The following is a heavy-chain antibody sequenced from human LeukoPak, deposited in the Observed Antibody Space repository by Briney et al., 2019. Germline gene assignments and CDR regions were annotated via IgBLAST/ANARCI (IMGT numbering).Heavy chain of an antibody. CDR3: ARGGSTSSSSHFHH. D-gene: IGHD6-6*01. J-gene: IGHJ1*01. CDR1: GFGFSSYS. V-gene: IGHV3-21*01. CDR2: ISGSSSFI. Sequence: GGSLRLSCAASGFGFSSYSMNWVRQAPGKGLEWVSSISGSSSFIYYADSVKGRFTISRDNAKNSLYLQMNSLRGEDTAVYYCARGGSTSSSSHFHHWGQGTLVTVSS.